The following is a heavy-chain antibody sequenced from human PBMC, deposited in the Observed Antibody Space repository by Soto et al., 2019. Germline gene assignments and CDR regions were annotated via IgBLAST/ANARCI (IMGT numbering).Heavy chain of an antibody. Sequence: GGSLRLSCAASVFTFSSYAMHWVRQAPGKGLEWVAVISYDGSNKYYADSVKGRFTISRDNSKNTLYLQMNSLRAEDTAVYYCARDLYSSSWYSVYFDYWGQGTLVTVSS. CDR1: VFTFSSYA. CDR3: ARDLYSSSWYSVYFDY. J-gene: IGHJ4*02. D-gene: IGHD6-13*01. CDR2: ISYDGSNK. V-gene: IGHV3-30-3*01.